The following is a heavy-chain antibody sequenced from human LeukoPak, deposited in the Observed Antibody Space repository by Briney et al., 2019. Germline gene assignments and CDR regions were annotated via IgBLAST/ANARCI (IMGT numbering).Heavy chain of an antibody. V-gene: IGHV5-51*01. CDR3: ARLDYYGSGSYYIY. CDR1: GYSFTIYW. J-gene: IGHJ4*02. D-gene: IGHD3-10*01. CDR2: TFPIDPDT. Sequence: GESLKISCKASGYSFTIYWIAWVRQMPGKGLEWMGITFPIDPDTRYSPSFRGQVTISADKSISTAYLQWSSLKASDTAMYYCARLDYYGSGSYYIYWGQGTLVTVSS.